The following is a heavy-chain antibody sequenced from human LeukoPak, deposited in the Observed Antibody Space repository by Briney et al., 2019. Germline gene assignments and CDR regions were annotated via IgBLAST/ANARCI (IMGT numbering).Heavy chain of an antibody. V-gene: IGHV3-11*01. Sequence: GGSLRLSCAASGFTFSDYYMSWIRQAPGKGLEWVSYISSSGSTIYYADSVKGRFTISRDNAKNSLYLQMNSLRAEDTAVYYCARDHWVGLVGLTSSHFDYWGQGTLVTVSS. D-gene: IGHD2-2*01. CDR3: ARDHWVGLVGLTSSHFDY. CDR2: ISSSGSTI. CDR1: GFTFSDYY. J-gene: IGHJ4*02.